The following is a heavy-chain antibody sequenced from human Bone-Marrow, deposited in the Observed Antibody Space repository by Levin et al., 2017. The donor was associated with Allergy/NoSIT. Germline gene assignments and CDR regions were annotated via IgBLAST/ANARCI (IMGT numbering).Heavy chain of an antibody. J-gene: IGHJ4*02. CDR3: AREYWSTELAGVDY. V-gene: IGHV3-30-3*01. CDR2: VTYDGSNT. D-gene: IGHD6-19*01. Sequence: QPGESLKISCAASGFSLRTYAMHWFRQAPGQGLEWVAVVTYDGSNTYYADSVKGRFTISRDTFKNALYLQMNSLRADDTAVYYCAREYWSTELAGVDYWGQGTLVTVSS. CDR1: GFSLRTYA.